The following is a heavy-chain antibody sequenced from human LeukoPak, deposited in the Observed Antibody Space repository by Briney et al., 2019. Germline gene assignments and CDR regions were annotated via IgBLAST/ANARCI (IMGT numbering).Heavy chain of an antibody. J-gene: IGHJ4*02. CDR1: GFTFDDYA. V-gene: IGHV3-43*02. CDR2: IRGDGGRT. CDR3: RRAIYHLDS. Sequence: GGSLRLSCAASGFTFDDYAMHWVRQAPGKSLEWVSLIRGDGGRTSYADSVKGRFTISRDNSKNSLYLQMSSLRTEDTALYYCRRAIYHLDSWGQGTPVTVSS. D-gene: IGHD2-2*02.